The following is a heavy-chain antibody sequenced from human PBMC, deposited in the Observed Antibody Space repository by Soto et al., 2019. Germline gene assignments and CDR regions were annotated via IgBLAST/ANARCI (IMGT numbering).Heavy chain of an antibody. CDR2: ISYDGGLQ. CDR1: GFTFSSYG. V-gene: IGHV3-30*03. J-gene: IGHJ4*02. CDR3: XXXXXXXXXXXPYS. Sequence: QAQLVESGGGVVQPGRSLRLSCAASGFTFSSYGMHWVRQAPGTGLEWVAVISYDGGLQHYADSVKGRFTISRDNSKXXXXXXXXXXXXXXXXXXXXXXXXXXXXXXXPYSWGQGTLVSVSS.